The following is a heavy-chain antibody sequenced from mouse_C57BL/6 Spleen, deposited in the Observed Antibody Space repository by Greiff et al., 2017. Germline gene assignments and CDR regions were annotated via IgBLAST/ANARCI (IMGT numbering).Heavy chain of an antibody. Sequence: QVQLQQSGAELVRPGASVTLSCKASGYTFTDYEMHWVKQTPVHGLEWIGAIDPETGGTAYNQKFKGKDILTADKSSSTAYMELRSLTSEDSAVYYCTMEDGTSWFAYWGQGTLVTVSA. J-gene: IGHJ3*01. V-gene: IGHV1-15*01. CDR3: TMEDGTSWFAY. D-gene: IGHD1-1*01. CDR1: GYTFTDYE. CDR2: IDPETGGT.